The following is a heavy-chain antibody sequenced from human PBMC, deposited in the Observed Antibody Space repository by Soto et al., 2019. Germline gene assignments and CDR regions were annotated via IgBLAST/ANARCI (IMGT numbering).Heavy chain of an antibody. CDR1: GGSISSSSYY. Sequence: PSETLSLTCTVSGGSISSSSYYWGWIRQPPGKGLEWIGSIYYSGSTYYNPSLKSRVTIAVDTSTNQFSLKLSSVTAADTAVCSSASHLWFASVGGWFDPWGQGTLVTVSS. CDR2: IYYSGST. J-gene: IGHJ5*02. V-gene: IGHV4-39*01. CDR3: ASHLWFASVGGWFDP. D-gene: IGHD3-10*01.